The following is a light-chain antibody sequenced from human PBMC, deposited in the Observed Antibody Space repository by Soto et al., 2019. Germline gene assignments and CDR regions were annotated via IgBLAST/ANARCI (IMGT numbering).Light chain of an antibody. V-gene: IGKV3-15*01. Sequence: EIVMTQSPATLSVSPGERATLSCRASQSVSSNLAWYQQKPGQAPRLLIYDASTRATGIPARFSGSGSGTEFTLLISSLQSEDFAVYYCQHYNNWLALTFGGGTQVEIK. CDR2: DAS. J-gene: IGKJ4*01. CDR1: QSVSSN. CDR3: QHYNNWLALT.